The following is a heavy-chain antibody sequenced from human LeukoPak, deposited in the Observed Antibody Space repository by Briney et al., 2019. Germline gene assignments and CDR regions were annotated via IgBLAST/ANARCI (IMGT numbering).Heavy chain of an antibody. D-gene: IGHD3-22*01. J-gene: IGHJ4*02. V-gene: IGHV4-59*01. Sequence: NPSETLSLTCTVSGGSISGYYWSWFRQPPGKGLEWFGWIHNSGSTENNPSLKSRVTMSVDTSKNQISLRLYSVTAADTAVYYCVREGYDSSGYYLDSWGQGTLVTVSS. CDR3: VREGYDSSGYYLDS. CDR1: GGSISGYY. CDR2: IHNSGST.